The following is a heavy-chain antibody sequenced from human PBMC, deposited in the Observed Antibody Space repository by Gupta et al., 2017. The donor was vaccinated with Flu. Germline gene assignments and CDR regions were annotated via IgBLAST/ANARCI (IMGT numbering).Heavy chain of an antibody. CDR1: GYTFTGYY. J-gene: IGHJ6*02. CDR3: ARGNWGLRLYYGMDV. D-gene: IGHD7-27*01. Sequence: QVHLVQSGAEVKKPGASVKVSCKASGYTFTGYYIHWVRQAPGQGLEWMGWINPNNGGTNYAQNFQGRVTMTRDTSITTAYMELSRLRSDDTAVYYCARGNWGLRLYYGMDVWGQGTTVTVSS. CDR2: INPNNGGT. V-gene: IGHV1-2*02.